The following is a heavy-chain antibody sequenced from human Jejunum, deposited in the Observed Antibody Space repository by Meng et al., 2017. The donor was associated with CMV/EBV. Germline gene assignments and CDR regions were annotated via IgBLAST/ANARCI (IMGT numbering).Heavy chain of an antibody. Sequence: GFTFSSYAMNWGRQAPGKGLEWVAVISYDGSTAFYADSVKGRFTLSSDTSKNTLYLQMNSLRADDTAVYYCAREGHWEQRAPHFDYWGPGTLVTVSS. J-gene: IGHJ4*02. CDR3: AREGHWEQRAPHFDY. D-gene: IGHD1-26*01. CDR1: GFTFSSYA. V-gene: IGHV3-30-3*01. CDR2: ISYDGSTA.